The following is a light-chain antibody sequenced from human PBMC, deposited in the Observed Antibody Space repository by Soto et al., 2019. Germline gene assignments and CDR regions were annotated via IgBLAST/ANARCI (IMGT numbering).Light chain of an antibody. CDR1: SSDVGTYNY. V-gene: IGLV2-14*01. CDR3: SSYRSGKSLDV. J-gene: IGLJ1*01. Sequence: QSVLTQPASVSGSPGQSITISCTGTSSDVGTYNYVSWYQQHPGKAPKLLIYEVIKRPSGVSDRFSGSTSGNTASLTISGLQAEDEADYYCSSYRSGKSLDVFGGGTKVTVL. CDR2: EVI.